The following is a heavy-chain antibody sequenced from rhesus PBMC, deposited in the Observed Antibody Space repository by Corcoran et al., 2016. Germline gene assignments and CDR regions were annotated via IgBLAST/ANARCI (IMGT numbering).Heavy chain of an antibody. V-gene: IGHV4-147*01. J-gene: IGHJ4*01. D-gene: IGHD5-24*01. CDR3: ARGAWDIQGFDY. Sequence: QVQLQESGPGLVKPSETLPLTCAVSGASISSNYWPWIRQPPGKGLEWIGYIYGAIGSTSYNPSLKTRVTISTDTSKNQFSLRLTSLTAADTAVYYCARGAWDIQGFDYWGQGVLVTVSS. CDR2: IYGAIGST. CDR1: GASISSNY.